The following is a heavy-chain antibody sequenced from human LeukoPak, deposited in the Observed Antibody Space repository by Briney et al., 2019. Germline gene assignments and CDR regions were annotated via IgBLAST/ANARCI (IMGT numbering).Heavy chain of an antibody. D-gene: IGHD2-15*01. CDR3: AKERCLPTYCSGGSCYWIWFDP. Sequence: SVKVSCKASGGTFSSYAISWVRQAPGQGLEWMGGIIPIFGTANYAQKFQGRVTITADESTSTAYMELSSLRSEDTAVYYCAKERCLPTYCSGGSCYWIWFDPWSQGTLVTVSS. CDR2: IIPIFGTA. V-gene: IGHV1-69*13. CDR1: GGTFSSYA. J-gene: IGHJ5*02.